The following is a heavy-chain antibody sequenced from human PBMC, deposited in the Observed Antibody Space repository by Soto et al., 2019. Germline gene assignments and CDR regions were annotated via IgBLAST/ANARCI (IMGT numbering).Heavy chain of an antibody. CDR2: ISAYNGNT. D-gene: IGHD3-9*01. V-gene: IGHV1-18*01. Sequence: QVQLVQSGAEVKKPGASVKVSCKASGYTFTSYGISWVRQAPGQGLEWMGWISAYNGNTNYAQKLQGRVTMTTDTSTSTAYMELRSLRSDDTAVYYCARASYDILTGYYRRLYYWGQGTLVTVSS. CDR1: GYTFTSYG. J-gene: IGHJ4*02. CDR3: ARASYDILTGYYRRLYY.